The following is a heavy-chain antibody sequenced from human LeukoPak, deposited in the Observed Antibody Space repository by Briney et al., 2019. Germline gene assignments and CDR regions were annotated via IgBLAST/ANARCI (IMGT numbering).Heavy chain of an antibody. CDR1: GFTFGSYA. D-gene: IGHD3-10*01. CDR3: ARETAGRFGELLFFRPFDP. Sequence: PGGSLRLSCAASGFTFGSYAMHWVRQAPGKGLEWVAVISYDGSNKYYADSVKGRFTISRDNSKNTLYLQMNSLRAEDTAVYYCARETAGRFGELLFFRPFDPWGQGTLVTVSS. V-gene: IGHV3-30-3*01. J-gene: IGHJ5*02. CDR2: ISYDGSNK.